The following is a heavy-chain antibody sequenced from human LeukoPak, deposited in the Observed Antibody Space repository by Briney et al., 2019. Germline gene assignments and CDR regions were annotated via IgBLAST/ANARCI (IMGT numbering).Heavy chain of an antibody. CDR3: AKGASSRIAVAGTSGYFQH. V-gene: IGHV3-9*01. CDR1: GFTFDDYA. J-gene: IGHJ1*01. CDR2: ISWNSGSI. Sequence: PGGSLRLSCAASGFTFDDYAMHWVRQAPGKGLEWVSGISWNSGSIGYADSVKGRFTISRDNAKNSLYLQMNSLRAEDTALYYCAKGASSRIAVAGTSGYFQHWGQGTLVTVSS. D-gene: IGHD6-19*01.